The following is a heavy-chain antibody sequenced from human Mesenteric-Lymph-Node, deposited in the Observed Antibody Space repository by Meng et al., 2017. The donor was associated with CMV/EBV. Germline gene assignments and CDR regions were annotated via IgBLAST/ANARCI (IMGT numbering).Heavy chain of an antibody. CDR2: MRYDGSNI. V-gene: IGHV3-30*02. Sequence: GGSLRLSCGASGFTFRSYAMSWVRQAPGKGLEWVAFMRYDGSNIYYADSVRGRFTISRDNSKNTLYLQMNNLRPEDTAVYYCAKELWIQLWLDAMDVWGQGTTVTVSS. D-gene: IGHD5-18*01. J-gene: IGHJ6*02. CDR1: GFTFRSYA. CDR3: AKELWIQLWLDAMDV.